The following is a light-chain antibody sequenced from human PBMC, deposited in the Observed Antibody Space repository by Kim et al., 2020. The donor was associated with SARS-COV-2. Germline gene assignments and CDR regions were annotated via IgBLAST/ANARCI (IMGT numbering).Light chain of an antibody. J-gene: IGKJ2*01. CDR3: QHYGSSLYT. Sequence: EIVLTQSPGTLSLSPGERATLSCRASQSVSSSYLAWYQQKPGQAPRLLMYGASSRATGIPDRFSGSGSGTDFTLTINRLEPEDFAVYYCQHYGSSLYTFGQGTKLEI. V-gene: IGKV3-20*01. CDR2: GAS. CDR1: QSVSSSY.